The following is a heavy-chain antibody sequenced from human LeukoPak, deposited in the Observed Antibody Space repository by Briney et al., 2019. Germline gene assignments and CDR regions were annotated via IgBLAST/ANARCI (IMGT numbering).Heavy chain of an antibody. CDR1: GCTFTGYY. CDR3: ARDLREGSSSYQIPFDY. J-gene: IGHJ4*02. CDR2: INPNSGGA. Sequence: GASVKVSCKASGCTFTGYYMHWVRQAPGQGLEWMGWINPNSGGANYAQRLQGRVTMTADTSTSTAYMELRSLRSDDTAVYYCARDLREGSSSYQIPFDYWGQGTLVTVSS. D-gene: IGHD6-13*01. V-gene: IGHV1-2*02.